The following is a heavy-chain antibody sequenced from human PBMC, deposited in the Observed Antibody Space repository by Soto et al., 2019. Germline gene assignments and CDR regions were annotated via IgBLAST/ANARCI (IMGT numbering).Heavy chain of an antibody. CDR3: ARSLGMGGDGYN. D-gene: IGHD3-16*01. CDR1: GFTSSDYY. V-gene: IGHV3-11*01. J-gene: IGHJ4*02. CDR2: ISSSGRTI. Sequence: QVQLVASGGDLVKPGGSLRLSCAASGFTSSDYYMSWIRQAPGKGLEWVSYISSSGRTIYYADSVNGRFTISTDNAKKSLYLQINSLRAEDTAVYYCARSLGMGGDGYNWGQGTLVTVSS.